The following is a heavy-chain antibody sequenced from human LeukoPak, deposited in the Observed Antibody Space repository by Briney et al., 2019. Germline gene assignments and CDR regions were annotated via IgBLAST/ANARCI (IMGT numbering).Heavy chain of an antibody. CDR1: GGSISSYY. V-gene: IGHV4-59*01. Sequence: PSETLSLTCTVSGGSISSYYWGWIRQPPGKGLEWIGYIYYSGSTNYNPSLKSRVTISVDTSKNQFSLKLSSVTAADTAVYYCARVGFDYYDSSGYRNYYYYYMDVWGKGTTVTVSS. D-gene: IGHD3-22*01. J-gene: IGHJ6*03. CDR3: ARVGFDYYDSSGYRNYYYYYMDV. CDR2: IYYSGST.